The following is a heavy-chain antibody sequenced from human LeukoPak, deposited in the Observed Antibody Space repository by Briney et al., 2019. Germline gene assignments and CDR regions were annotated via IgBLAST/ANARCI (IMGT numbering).Heavy chain of an antibody. CDR3: AKSAGAATTYFDS. Sequence: GGSLRLSCTASGFAFGSFAMAWVRQAPGKGLEGVAAIGSDGDRVHEDPVKGRFTISRDNSKSTLYLQMDNLRVEDTAVYFCAKSAGAATTYFDSWGQGALVTVSS. CDR2: IGSDGDR. D-gene: IGHD6-25*01. CDR1: GFAFGSFA. J-gene: IGHJ4*02. V-gene: IGHV3-23*01.